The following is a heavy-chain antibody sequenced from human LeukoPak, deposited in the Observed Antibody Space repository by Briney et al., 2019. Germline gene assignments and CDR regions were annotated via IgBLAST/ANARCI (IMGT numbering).Heavy chain of an antibody. V-gene: IGHV5-51*06. CDR3: AAASSSWGDFDY. J-gene: IGHJ4*02. D-gene: IGHD6-13*01. CDR1: GYSFTSYW. CDR2: IYPGDSDT. Sequence: GESLKISCKVSGYSFTSYWIGWGRQMAGESLEWMGIIYPGDSDTRYSPYFQGQVTISADKSISTAYLQWSSLKASDTAMYYCAAASSSWGDFDYWGQGTLVTVSS.